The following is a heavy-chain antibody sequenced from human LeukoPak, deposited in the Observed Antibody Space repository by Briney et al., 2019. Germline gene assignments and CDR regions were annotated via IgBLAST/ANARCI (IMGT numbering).Heavy chain of an antibody. V-gene: IGHV4-39*01. CDR3: AGSRYCSSTSCYDWFDP. D-gene: IGHD2-2*01. CDR2: IYYSGST. J-gene: IGHJ5*02. CDR1: GGSISSSSYY. Sequence: SETLSLTCTVSGGSISSSSYYWGWIRQPPGKGLEWIGSIYYSGSTYYNPSLKSRVTISVDTSKNQFSLKLSSVTAVDTAVYYCAGSRYCSSTSCYDWFDPWGQGTLVTVSS.